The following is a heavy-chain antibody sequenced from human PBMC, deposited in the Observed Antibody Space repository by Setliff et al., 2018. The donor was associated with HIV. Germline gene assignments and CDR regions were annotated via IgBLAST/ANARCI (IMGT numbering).Heavy chain of an antibody. D-gene: IGHD3-16*01. V-gene: IGHV4-38-2*01. J-gene: IGHJ6*03. Sequence: LSLTCAVSGYSLSSGYYWGWIRQPPGKGLEWVGSIYYSGSSYYNPSLKSRVTISLDTSKNQFSRKLSSVTAADTAVYYYSRHVPWGASYYYMYVWGKGTTVTVSS. CDR2: IYYSGSS. CDR1: GYSLSSGYY. CDR3: SRHVPWGASYYYMYV.